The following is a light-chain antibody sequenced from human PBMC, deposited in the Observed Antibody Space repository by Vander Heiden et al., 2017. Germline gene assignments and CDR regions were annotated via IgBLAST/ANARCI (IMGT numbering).Light chain of an antibody. CDR2: AAS. V-gene: IGKV1-39*01. CDR1: QSISSY. Sequence: DIQMTQSPSSLSASVGDRVTITCRASQSISSYLNWYQQKPGKAPKLLIYAASSLQSGVPSRFSGSGSGTDFTLTISRLQPEDFATYYSQQSDSTPLTFGQGTKVEIK. J-gene: IGKJ2*01. CDR3: QQSDSTPLT.